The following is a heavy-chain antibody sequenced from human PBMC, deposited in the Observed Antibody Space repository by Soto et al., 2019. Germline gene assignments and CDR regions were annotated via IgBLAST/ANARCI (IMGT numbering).Heavy chain of an antibody. CDR1: GGSISSSNW. CDR3: ASPSRPYSSGWYYFDY. J-gene: IGHJ4*02. D-gene: IGHD6-19*01. CDR2: IYHSGST. V-gene: IGHV4-4*02. Sequence: QVQLQESGPGLVKPSGTLSLTCAVSGGSISSSNWWSWVRQPPGKGLEWIGEIYHSGSTNYNPSLKIRVTITVDKSKNQFSLKLSSVTAADTAVYYCASPSRPYSSGWYYFDYWGQGTLVTVSS.